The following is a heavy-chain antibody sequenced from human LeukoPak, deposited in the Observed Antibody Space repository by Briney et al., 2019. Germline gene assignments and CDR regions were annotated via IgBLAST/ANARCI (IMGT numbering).Heavy chain of an antibody. D-gene: IGHD2-15*01. Sequence: ASVKVSCKASGYTFTNYGITWVRQAPGQGLEWMGIINPSGGSTSYAQKFQGRVTMTRDTSTSTVYMELSSLRSEDTAVYYCARVYCSGGSCYEFDFWGQGTLVTVSS. CDR2: INPSGGST. J-gene: IGHJ4*02. CDR1: GYTFTNYG. CDR3: ARVYCSGGSCYEFDF. V-gene: IGHV1-46*03.